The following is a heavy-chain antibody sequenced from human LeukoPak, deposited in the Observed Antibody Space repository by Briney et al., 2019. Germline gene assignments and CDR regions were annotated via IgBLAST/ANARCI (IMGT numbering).Heavy chain of an antibody. CDR1: GFTFSSYS. CDR3: AKSSSWLYYFDY. CDR2: ISSSSSTI. Sequence: GGSLRLSCAASGFTFSSYSMNWVRQAPGKGLEWASYISSSSSTIYYADSVKGQFTISRDNAKNSLYLQMNSLRDEDTAVYYCAKSSSWLYYFDYWGQGTLVTVSS. V-gene: IGHV3-48*02. D-gene: IGHD6-13*01. J-gene: IGHJ4*02.